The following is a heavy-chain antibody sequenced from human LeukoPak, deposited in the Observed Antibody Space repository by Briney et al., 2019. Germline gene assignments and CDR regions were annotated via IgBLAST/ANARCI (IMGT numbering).Heavy chain of an antibody. Sequence: SETLSLTCTVSGGFISTYYWSWVRQSPDKGLEWIGYTHNSDTTDYNPPLRSRVTISVDTSKNKFSLMLSSVTASDTAVYYCARAPVLYHFDSWGQGTLVTVSS. CDR3: ARAPVLYHFDS. J-gene: IGHJ4*02. V-gene: IGHV4-59*08. D-gene: IGHD5/OR15-5a*01. CDR2: THNSDTT. CDR1: GGFISTYY.